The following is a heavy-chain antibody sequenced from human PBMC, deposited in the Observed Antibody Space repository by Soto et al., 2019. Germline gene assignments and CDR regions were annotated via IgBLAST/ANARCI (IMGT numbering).Heavy chain of an antibody. J-gene: IGHJ4*02. CDR3: ARGVSSSGYLYYFDY. CDR2: IYYSGST. Sequence: SETLSLTCTVSGGSISGGGYYWSWIRQPPGKGLEWIGYIYYSGSTYYNPSLKSRVTISVDTSKSQFSLKLSSVTAADTAVYYCARGVSSSGYLYYFDYWGQGXLVTVYS. V-gene: IGHV4-30-4*01. D-gene: IGHD3-22*01. CDR1: GGSISGGGYY.